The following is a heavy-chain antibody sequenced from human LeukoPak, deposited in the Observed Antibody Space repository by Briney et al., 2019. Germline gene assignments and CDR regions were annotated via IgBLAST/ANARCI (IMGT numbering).Heavy chain of an antibody. CDR1: GGSINSTRYY. CDR2: IYYSGDT. Sequence: SETLSLSCTVSGGSINSTRYYWGWIRQPPGKGLEWIGSIYYSGDTHYNPSLRSRVTISVDTSKNQFSLRMHSMTAADTSFYYCAKGSMTTRYYCYFHMDVWGPGTTVTVSS. J-gene: IGHJ6*03. V-gene: IGHV4-39*01. D-gene: IGHD4-11*01. CDR3: AKGSMTTRYYCYFHMDV.